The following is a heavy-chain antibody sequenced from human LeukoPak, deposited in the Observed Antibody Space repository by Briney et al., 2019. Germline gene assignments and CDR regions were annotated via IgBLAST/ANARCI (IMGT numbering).Heavy chain of an antibody. V-gene: IGHV1-69*04. D-gene: IGHD1-26*01. Sequence: GASVKVSCKASGYTFTSYGISWVRQAPGQGLEWMGRIIPILGMANYAQKFQGRVTITADKSTSTAYMELSSLRSEDTAVYYCARERVGATTTLDYWGQGTLVTVSS. CDR2: IIPILGMA. CDR1: GYTFTSYG. CDR3: ARERVGATTTLDY. J-gene: IGHJ4*02.